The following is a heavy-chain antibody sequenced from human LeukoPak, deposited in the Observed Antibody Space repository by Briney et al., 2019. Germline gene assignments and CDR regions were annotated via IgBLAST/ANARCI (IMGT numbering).Heavy chain of an antibody. CDR2: IYYSGST. V-gene: IGHV4-39*01. Sequence: SETLSLTCTVSGGSLSSSSYYWGWIRQPRGNGLEWIGSIYYSGSTYYNPSLKSRVTISVDTSKNQFSLKLSSVTAADTAVYYCAIEYYVILTGLPKRYFDYWGQGTLVAVSS. CDR3: AIEYYVILTGLPKRYFDY. CDR1: GGSLSSSSYY. D-gene: IGHD3-9*01. J-gene: IGHJ4*02.